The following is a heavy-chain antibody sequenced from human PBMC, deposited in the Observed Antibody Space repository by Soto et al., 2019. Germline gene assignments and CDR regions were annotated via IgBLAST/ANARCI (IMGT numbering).Heavy chain of an antibody. V-gene: IGHV4-59*01. D-gene: IGHD5-12*01. CDR1: GGSISSYY. J-gene: IGHJ4*02. Sequence: SETLSLTCTVSGGSISSYYWSWIRQPPGKGLEWIGYIYYSGSTNYNPSLKSRVTISVDTSKNQFSLKLSSVTAADTAVYYCAREGATLSRFDCWGEGTLVTVST. CDR3: AREGATLSRFDC. CDR2: IYYSGST.